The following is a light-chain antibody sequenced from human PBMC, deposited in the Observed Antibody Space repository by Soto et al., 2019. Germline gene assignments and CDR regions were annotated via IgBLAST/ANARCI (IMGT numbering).Light chain of an antibody. Sequence: QSALTQPPSASGSPGQSVTISCIGTSSDVGGYNYVSWYQQHPGKAPKLMIYEVSKRPSGVPDRFSGSKSGNTASLTVSGLQGGDWADYYCSLYSASKNLGVFGGGTKLTVL. CDR1: SSDVGGYNY. CDR3: SLYSASKNLGV. CDR2: EVS. J-gene: IGLJ2*01. V-gene: IGLV2-8*01.